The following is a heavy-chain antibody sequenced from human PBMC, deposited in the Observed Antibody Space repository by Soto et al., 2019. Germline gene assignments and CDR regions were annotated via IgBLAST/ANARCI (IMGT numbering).Heavy chain of an antibody. Sequence: EVQLVGSGGGLVKPGGSLRLSCAASGFTFSSYSMNWVRQAPGKGLEWVSSISSSSSYIYYADSVKGRFTISRNNAKNSLYLQMNSLRAEDTAVYYCAREVRGLGNWFDPWGQGTLVTVSS. CDR1: GFTFSSYS. CDR2: ISSSSSYI. CDR3: AREVRGLGNWFDP. V-gene: IGHV3-21*01. D-gene: IGHD3-10*01. J-gene: IGHJ5*02.